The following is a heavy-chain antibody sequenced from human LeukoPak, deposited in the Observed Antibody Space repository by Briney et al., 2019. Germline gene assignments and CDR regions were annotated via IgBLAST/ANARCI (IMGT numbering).Heavy chain of an antibody. CDR1: GFTFSDYC. CDR2: ISSSGSTI. CDR3: ASYCDYVLRYFDY. J-gene: IGHJ4*02. D-gene: IGHD4-17*01. Sequence: GGSLRLSCAASGFTFSDYCMSWIRQAPGKGLEWVSYISSSGSTIYYADSVKGRFTISRDNAKNSLYLQMNSLRAEDTAVYYCASYCDYVLRYFDYWGQGTLVTVSS. V-gene: IGHV3-11*04.